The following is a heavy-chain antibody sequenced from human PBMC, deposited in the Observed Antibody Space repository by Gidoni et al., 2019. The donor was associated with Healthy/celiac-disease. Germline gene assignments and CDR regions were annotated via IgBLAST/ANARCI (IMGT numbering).Heavy chain of an antibody. CDR1: GYTFTSYA. D-gene: IGHD1-26*01. Sequence: QVQLVQSGAEVKKPGASVKVSCKASGYTFTSYAMHWVRQAPGQRLEWMGWINAGNGNTKYSQKVQCRVTITRDTSASTAYMELSSLRSEDTAVYYCARVPGSYRPSYYFDYWGQGTLVTVSS. CDR3: ARVPGSYRPSYYFDY. J-gene: IGHJ4*02. V-gene: IGHV1-3*01. CDR2: INAGNGNT.